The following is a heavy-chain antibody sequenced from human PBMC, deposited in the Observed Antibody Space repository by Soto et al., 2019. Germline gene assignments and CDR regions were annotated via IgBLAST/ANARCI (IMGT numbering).Heavy chain of an antibody. J-gene: IGHJ3*02. Sequence: ASVKISWQASGYPFTSFAMHLGRPAPGPKIEKMGWINAGNGNTKYSQKFQGRVTITRDTSASTAYMELSSLRSEDTAVYYCARERGYYYDSSGYDDAFDIWGQGTMVTVSS. CDR1: GYPFTSFA. CDR2: INAGNGNT. V-gene: IGHV1-3*01. D-gene: IGHD3-22*01. CDR3: ARERGYYYDSSGYDDAFDI.